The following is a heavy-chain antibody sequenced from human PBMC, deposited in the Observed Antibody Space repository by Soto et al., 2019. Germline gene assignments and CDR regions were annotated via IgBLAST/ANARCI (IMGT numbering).Heavy chain of an antibody. D-gene: IGHD1-26*01. CDR2: ISASGGAT. J-gene: IGHJ4*02. CDR3: AKDVEGGSLFRGAFDY. CDR1: RFTFTSYA. Sequence: EVELLESGGGLVQPGGSLRLSCVASRFTFTSYAMSWVRQAPGKGLEWVAAISASGGATIHADSVKGRLTISRDNSKNTMYLQMTSLRAEDTAVYYCAKDVEGGSLFRGAFDYWGQGTPVTVSS. V-gene: IGHV3-23*01.